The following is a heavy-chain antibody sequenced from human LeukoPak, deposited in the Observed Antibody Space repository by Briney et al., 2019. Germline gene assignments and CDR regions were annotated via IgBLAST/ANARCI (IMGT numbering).Heavy chain of an antibody. V-gene: IGHV4-34*01. Sequence: SETLSLTCAVYGGSFSGYYWSWIRQPPGKGLEWIGEINHSGSTNYNPSLKSRVTISVDTSKNQFSLKLSSVTAADTAIYYCAKSGGYGLIDYWGQGTLVTVSS. J-gene: IGHJ4*02. CDR1: GGSFSGYY. D-gene: IGHD1-26*01. CDR2: INHSGST. CDR3: AKSGGYGLIDY.